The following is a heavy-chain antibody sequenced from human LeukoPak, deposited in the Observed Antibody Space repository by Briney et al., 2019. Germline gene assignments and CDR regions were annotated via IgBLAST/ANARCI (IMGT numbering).Heavy chain of an antibody. CDR1: GGFISTSSYY. CDR3: ARAGFALAALRGTPFDY. V-gene: IGHV4-39*07. D-gene: IGHD6-6*01. J-gene: IGHJ4*02. Sequence: SETLSLTCTVSGGFISTSSYYWGWVRQPPGKGLEWIGNIFYSGSTYYSPSLKSRVTISLDTSKNQFSLKLSSVTAADTAVYYCARAGFALAALRGTPFDYWGQGTLVTVSS. CDR2: IFYSGST.